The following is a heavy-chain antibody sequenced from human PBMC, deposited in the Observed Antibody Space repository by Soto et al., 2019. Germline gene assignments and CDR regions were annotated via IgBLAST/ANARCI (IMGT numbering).Heavy chain of an antibody. V-gene: IGHV3-33*08. CDR3: SALWVGGYYGMAV. Sequence: GGSLSLSCSAAELAFSSYGMHWLLPVPGKGLEWVAVIWYDGSNKYYADSVKGRFTISRDNSKNTLYLQMNSLRAEDTAVYYCSALWVGGYYGMAVWGPGTKVTVSS. CDR2: IWYDGSNK. J-gene: IGHJ6*02. D-gene: IGHD2-21*01. CDR1: ELAFSSYG.